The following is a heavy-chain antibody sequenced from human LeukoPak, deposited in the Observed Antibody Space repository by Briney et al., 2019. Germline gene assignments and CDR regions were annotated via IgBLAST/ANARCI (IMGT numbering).Heavy chain of an antibody. J-gene: IGHJ3*02. CDR2: ISGSGGST. Sequence: PGRSLRLSCAASGFTFSSYAMHWVRQAPGKGLEWVSAISGSGGSTYYADSVKGRFTISRDNSKNTLYLQMNSLRAEDTAVYYCAKGIVVVVAACAFDIWGQGTMVTVSS. D-gene: IGHD2-15*01. CDR3: AKGIVVVVAACAFDI. V-gene: IGHV3-23*01. CDR1: GFTFSSYA.